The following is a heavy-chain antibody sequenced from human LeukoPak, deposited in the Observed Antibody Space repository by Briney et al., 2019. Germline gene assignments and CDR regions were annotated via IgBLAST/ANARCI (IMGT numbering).Heavy chain of an antibody. Sequence: GASVKVSCKASGYTFTSFGFSWVRQAPGQGLEWMGWISAYSTYNGNTNYAQKFQGRVIMTTDTSTSTAYMELRSLRSDDTAVYYCARDLGDMAAGVFYDYWGQGTLVTVSS. CDR2: ISAYSTYNGNT. CDR3: ARDLGDMAAGVFYDY. J-gene: IGHJ4*02. CDR1: GYTFTSFG. V-gene: IGHV1-18*01. D-gene: IGHD6-19*01.